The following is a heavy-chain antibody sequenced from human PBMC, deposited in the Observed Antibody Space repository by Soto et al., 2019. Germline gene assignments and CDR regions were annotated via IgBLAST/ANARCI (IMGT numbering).Heavy chain of an antibody. Sequence: GGSLRLSCAASGFTFSSYAMSWVRQAPGKGLEWVSAISGSGGSTYYADSLKGRFTISRDNSKNTLYLQMNSLRAEDTAVYYCAKDPNSYIAVAGTGYYYYYGMDVWGQGTTVTVSS. CDR2: ISGSGGST. CDR1: GFTFSSYA. D-gene: IGHD6-19*01. CDR3: AKDPNSYIAVAGTGYYYYYGMDV. J-gene: IGHJ6*02. V-gene: IGHV3-23*01.